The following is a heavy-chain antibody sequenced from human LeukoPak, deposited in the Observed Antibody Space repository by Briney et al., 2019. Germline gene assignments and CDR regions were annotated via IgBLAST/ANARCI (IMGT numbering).Heavy chain of an antibody. J-gene: IGHJ4*02. V-gene: IGHV4-39*01. Sequence: SETLSLTCTVSGGSISSSSYYWGWIRQPPGKGLEWIGSIYYSGSTYYNPSLKSRVTISVDTSKNQFSLKLNSVTAADTAVYYCARHMSGDYEFDYWGQGTLVTVSS. CDR3: ARHMSGDYEFDY. CDR1: GGSISSSSYY. CDR2: IYYSGST. D-gene: IGHD4-17*01.